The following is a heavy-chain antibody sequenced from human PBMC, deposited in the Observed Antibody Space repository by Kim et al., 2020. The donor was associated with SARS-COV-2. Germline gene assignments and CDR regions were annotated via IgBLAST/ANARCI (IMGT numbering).Heavy chain of an antibody. CDR1: GFTFNIYA. CDR2: ITPTGSDT. Sequence: GGSLRLSCAASGFTFNIYAMGWVRQAPGKGLEWVSTITPTGSDTYYADSVKGRFTISRDNSKNTLSLQMNSLRADDTAIYYCAKDDEQRSGPFGYWGQGTLVTVSS. J-gene: IGHJ4*02. V-gene: IGHV3-23*01. CDR3: AKDDEQRSGPFGY. D-gene: IGHD6-25*01.